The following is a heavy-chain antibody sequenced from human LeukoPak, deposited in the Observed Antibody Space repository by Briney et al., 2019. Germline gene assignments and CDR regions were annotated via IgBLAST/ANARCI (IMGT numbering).Heavy chain of an antibody. CDR3: AILLVDIAAAGSDVDY. J-gene: IGHJ4*02. D-gene: IGHD6-13*01. CDR2: IIPIFGTA. V-gene: IGHV1-69*13. CDR1: GGTFSSYA. Sequence: SVKVSCKASGGTFSSYAISWVRQAPGQGLEWMGGIIPIFGTANYAQKFQGRVTITADESTSTAYMELSSLRSEDTAVYYCAILLVDIAAAGSDVDYWGQGTLVTVSS.